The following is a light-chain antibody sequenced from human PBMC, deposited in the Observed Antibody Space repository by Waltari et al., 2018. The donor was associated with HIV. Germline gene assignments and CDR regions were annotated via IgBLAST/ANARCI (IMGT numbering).Light chain of an antibody. Sequence: EILLTQSPGTLSLSPGQESTLSCRASQSVTGSYVAWYQQRPSHPPRLLIYGASSRTSGIPDRFSGSGSGIQFTLTIRRLEPEDVAVYYCQHYENFLWTFGQGTRVEVK. CDR1: QSVTGSY. J-gene: IGKJ1*01. V-gene: IGKV3-20*01. CDR3: QHYENFLWT. CDR2: GAS.